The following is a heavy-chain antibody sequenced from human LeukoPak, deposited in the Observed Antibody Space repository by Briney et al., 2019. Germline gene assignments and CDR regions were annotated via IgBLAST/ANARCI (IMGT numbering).Heavy chain of an antibody. D-gene: IGHD2-15*01. V-gene: IGHV3-9*01. CDR3: ARDVVVVVAAGEVNWFDP. Sequence: PGGSLRLSCAASGFTFDDYAMHWVRQAPGKGLEWVSGISWNSGSIGYADSVKGRFTISRDNSKNTLYLQMNSLRAEDTAVYYCARDVVVVVAAGEVNWFDPWGQGTLVTVSS. J-gene: IGHJ5*02. CDR1: GFTFDDYA. CDR2: ISWNSGSI.